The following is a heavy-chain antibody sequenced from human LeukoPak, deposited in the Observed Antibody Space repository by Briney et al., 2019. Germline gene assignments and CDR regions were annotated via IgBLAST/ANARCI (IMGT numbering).Heavy chain of an antibody. Sequence: GGSLRLSCAASGFTFDDYGMSWVRQAPGKGLEWVSGTNWNGGSTGYADSVKGRFTIPRDNAKNSLYLQMNSLRAEDTALYYCARHDSSGYYSFCNYWGQGTLVTVSS. D-gene: IGHD3-22*01. CDR2: TNWNGGST. V-gene: IGHV3-20*04. J-gene: IGHJ4*02. CDR1: GFTFDDYG. CDR3: ARHDSSGYYSFCNY.